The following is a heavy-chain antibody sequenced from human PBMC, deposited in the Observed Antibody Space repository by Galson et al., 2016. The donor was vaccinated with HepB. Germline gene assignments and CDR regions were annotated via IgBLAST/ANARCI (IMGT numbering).Heavy chain of an antibody. CDR2: ISSGGDIT. V-gene: IGHV3-23*01. J-gene: IGHJ4*02. Sequence: SLRLSCAASGFTFNSYAMSWVRQAPGKGLEWVSMISSGGDITYYADAVKGRFTTSRDNSKNTLYLHMSSLRAEDTALYYCAKDPGLFTAGWYFFESWGQGTLVTVSS. CDR1: GFTFNSYA. D-gene: IGHD6-19*01. CDR3: AKDPGLFTAGWYFFES.